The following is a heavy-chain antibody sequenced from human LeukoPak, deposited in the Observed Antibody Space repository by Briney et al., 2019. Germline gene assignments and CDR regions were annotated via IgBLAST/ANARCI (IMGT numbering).Heavy chain of an antibody. Sequence: SETLSLTCTVSGGSISGYYWSWIRQPPGKGLEWIGYIFYSGSTNYNPSLKSRVTISVDTSKNQFSLKLRSVTAADTAVYYCARVYYSSSYDYWYFDLWGRGTLVTVSS. V-gene: IGHV4-59*01. CDR2: IFYSGST. J-gene: IGHJ2*01. CDR3: ARVYYSSSYDYWYFDL. D-gene: IGHD6-13*01. CDR1: GGSISGYY.